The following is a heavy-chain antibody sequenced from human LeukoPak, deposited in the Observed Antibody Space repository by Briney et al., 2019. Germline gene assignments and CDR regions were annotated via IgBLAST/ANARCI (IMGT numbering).Heavy chain of an antibody. Sequence: SETLSLTCTVSGGAIGSSPYFWGWTRQPPGKGLEWIGSISSSGSAYYNPSLKSRVTISVDTSKNQFSLKLSSVNAADTAVYYWARHAGRYGFDYWGQGTLLTVSS. J-gene: IGHJ4*02. CDR3: ARHAGRYGFDY. CDR2: ISSSGSA. D-gene: IGHD3-10*01. CDR1: GGAIGSSPYF. V-gene: IGHV4-39*01.